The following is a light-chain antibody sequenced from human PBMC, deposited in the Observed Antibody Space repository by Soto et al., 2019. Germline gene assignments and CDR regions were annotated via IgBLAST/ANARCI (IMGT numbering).Light chain of an antibody. Sequence: QSALAQPASLSGSPGQSLTISCTGTSSDVGFSNYVSWYQQHPGRAPKLIIYDVGNRPSGVSYRFSGSKSGNSASLTISGLQAEDEADYYCTSLTRTTTVVFGTGTKVTVL. CDR1: SSDVGFSNY. CDR2: DVG. CDR3: TSLTRTTTVV. J-gene: IGLJ1*01. V-gene: IGLV2-14*03.